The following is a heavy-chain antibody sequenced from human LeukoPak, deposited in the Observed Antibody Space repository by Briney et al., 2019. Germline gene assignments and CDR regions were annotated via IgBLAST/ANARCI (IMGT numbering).Heavy chain of an antibody. J-gene: IGHJ4*02. CDR3: ARVRLSTIFGVVIISHIDY. D-gene: IGHD3-3*01. Sequence: SETLSLTCTVSGGSISSGDYYWSWIRQPPGKGLEWIGYIYYSGSTYYNPSLKSRVTISVDTSKNQFSLKLSSVTAADTAVYYCARVRLSTIFGVVIISHIDYWGQGTLVTVSS. V-gene: IGHV4-30-4*08. CDR2: IYYSGST. CDR1: GGSISSGDYY.